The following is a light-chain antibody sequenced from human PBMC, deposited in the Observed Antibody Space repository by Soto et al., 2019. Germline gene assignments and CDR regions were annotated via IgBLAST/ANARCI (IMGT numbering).Light chain of an antibody. CDR3: QQYDSSPIT. CDR1: QSVGSTY. CDR2: SAS. J-gene: IGKJ5*01. V-gene: IGKV3-20*01. Sequence: EIVLTQSPGTLSLSPGERATLSCRASQSVGSTYLAWYQQKPGQTPRLLIYSASIRATGVPDRFSGSGSGTDFTLTISRLEPEDFAVYSCQQYDSSPITFGQGTRLEMK.